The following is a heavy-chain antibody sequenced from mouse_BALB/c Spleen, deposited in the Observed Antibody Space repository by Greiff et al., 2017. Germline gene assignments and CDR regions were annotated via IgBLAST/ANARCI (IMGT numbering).Heavy chain of an antibody. D-gene: IGHD1-1*01. CDR2: ISYSGST. V-gene: IGHV3-8*02. CDR1: GDSITSGY. CDR3: ARSNTTGYYCDD. Sequence: EVQLVESGPSLVKPSQTLSLTCSVTGDSITSGYWNWVRQFPGNKLEYMGYISYSGSTYYNPSLKSRISITSDTSKNQYYLQLNSVTTEDTATYCSARSNTTGYYCDDWGQGTTLTVSA. J-gene: IGHJ2*01.